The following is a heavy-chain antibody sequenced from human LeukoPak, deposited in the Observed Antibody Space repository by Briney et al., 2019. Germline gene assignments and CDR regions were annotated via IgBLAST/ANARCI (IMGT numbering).Heavy chain of an antibody. CDR2: LNPNTLVT. D-gene: IGHD4-23*01. CDR3: ARKDGGRDGMDV. J-gene: IGHJ6*02. V-gene: IGHV1-2*02. CDR1: GYTFTDYY. Sequence: GASVKVSCRASGYTFTDYYMHWVRQAPGQGLEWMGWLNPNTLVTKYAQHFQGRVSMTWDTSTSTGYMDLHSLTSDDTAVYYCARKDGGRDGMDVWGQGTTGTVSS.